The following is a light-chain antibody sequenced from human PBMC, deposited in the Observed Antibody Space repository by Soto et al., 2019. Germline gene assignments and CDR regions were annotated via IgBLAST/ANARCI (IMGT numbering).Light chain of an antibody. CDR2: GAY. Sequence: ILLTKSPVTLSLSRGERATLSWMASQSVSSNLAWYQQKPCQAARLLIYGAYSRSTGITDRFSGSGSGTDFTITITSLQPEDFATYYCQTYNGAPRTVGPGTQLDI. J-gene: IGKJ1*01. V-gene: IGKV3D-15*01. CDR1: QSVSSN. CDR3: QTYNGAPRT.